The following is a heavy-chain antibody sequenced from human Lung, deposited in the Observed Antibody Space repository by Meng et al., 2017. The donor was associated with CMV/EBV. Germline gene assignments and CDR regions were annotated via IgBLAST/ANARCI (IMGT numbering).Heavy chain of an antibody. CDR2: IRYDESDK. Sequence: QVQVVGSGGGVVSPWGPLGLSCAAAGFTFTSYGMHWVRQAQGKGLEWVAFIRYDESDKYYGESVKGRFTISRDTSRNTLDLQMNSLRPEDTGVYYCAKDDPVLHQWGQGTLVTVSS. CDR1: GFTFTSYG. V-gene: IGHV3-30*02. J-gene: IGHJ4*02. CDR3: AKDDPVLHQ.